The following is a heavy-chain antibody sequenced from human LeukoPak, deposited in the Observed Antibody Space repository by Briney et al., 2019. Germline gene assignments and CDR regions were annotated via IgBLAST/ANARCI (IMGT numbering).Heavy chain of an antibody. J-gene: IGHJ5*02. D-gene: IGHD4-17*01. CDR1: GGSISSYY. Sequence: PSETLSLTCTVSGGSISSYYWSWIRQPAGKGLEWIGRIYTSGSTNYNPSLKSRVTMSVDTSKNQFSLKLSSVTAADTAVYYCARDALRIFYGDVWFDPWGQGTLVTVSS. CDR3: ARDALRIFYGDVWFDP. CDR2: IYTSGST. V-gene: IGHV4-4*07.